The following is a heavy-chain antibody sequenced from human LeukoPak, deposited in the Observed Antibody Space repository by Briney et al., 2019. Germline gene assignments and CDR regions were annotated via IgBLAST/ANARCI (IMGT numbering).Heavy chain of an antibody. CDR3: ASQWDYDFWSGFG. CDR1: GFTFSSYA. Sequence: PGGSLRLSCAASGFTFSSYAMHWVRQAPGKGLEWVAVISYDGSNKYYADSVKGRFTISRDNSKNTLYLQMNSLRAEDTAVYYCASQWDYDFWSGFGWGQGTLVTVSS. D-gene: IGHD3-3*01. V-gene: IGHV3-30-3*01. J-gene: IGHJ4*02. CDR2: ISYDGSNK.